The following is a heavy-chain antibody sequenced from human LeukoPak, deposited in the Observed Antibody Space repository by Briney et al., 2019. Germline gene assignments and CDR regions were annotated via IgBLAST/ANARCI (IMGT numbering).Heavy chain of an antibody. V-gene: IGHV1-2*02. Sequence: ASVTVSCKASGYSFTGYYMHWVRQAPGQGLEWMGWINPNSGGTNYAQKFQGRVTMTRDTSISTAYMELSRLRSDDTAVYYCARGSGYFDWLLPIDYWGQGTLVTVSS. CDR1: GYSFTGYY. J-gene: IGHJ4*02. CDR3: ARGSGYFDWLLPIDY. D-gene: IGHD3-9*01. CDR2: INPNSGGT.